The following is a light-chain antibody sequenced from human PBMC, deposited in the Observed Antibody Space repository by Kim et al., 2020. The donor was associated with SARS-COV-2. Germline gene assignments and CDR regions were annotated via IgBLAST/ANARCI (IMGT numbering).Light chain of an antibody. Sequence: QSVLTQPPSASGTPGQRVTISCSGSSSNIGSNYVYWYQQLPGTAPKLLIYGNNQRPSGVPDRFSGSKSGTSASLAITGLRSEDEADYYCAAWDDSLSCWVFGGGTQLTVL. CDR3: AAWDDSLSCWV. CDR1: SSNIGSNY. V-gene: IGLV1-47*01. J-gene: IGLJ3*02. CDR2: GNN.